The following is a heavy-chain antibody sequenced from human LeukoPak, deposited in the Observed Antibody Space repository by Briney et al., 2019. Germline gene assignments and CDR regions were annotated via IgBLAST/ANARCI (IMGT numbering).Heavy chain of an antibody. CDR1: GFTFSSFW. V-gene: IGHV3-7*04. CDR2: IKPDGSEK. D-gene: IGHD3-16*01. CDR3: ARFGVNYGMDV. Sequence: PGGSLRLSCAASGFTFSSFWMSWVRQTPGKGLEWVANIKPDGSEKEYVDYLKGRFTISRDNAENSLYLQVNSLRVGDTAVYYCARFGVNYGMDVWGQGTTVTVSS. J-gene: IGHJ6*02.